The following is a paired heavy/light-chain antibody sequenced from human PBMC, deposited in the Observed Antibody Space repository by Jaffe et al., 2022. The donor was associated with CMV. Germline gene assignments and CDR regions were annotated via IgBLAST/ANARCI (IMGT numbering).Heavy chain of an antibody. CDR2: IYPGDSDT. Sequence: EVQLVQSGVEVKKPGESLKISCKGSGYSFTNNWIGWVRQMPGKGLEWMGIIYPGDSDTRYSPSFQGQVTISADKSISTAYLQWSSLKASDTAIYYCARQSSSHAFDIWGQGTTVTVSS. D-gene: IGHD2-2*01. V-gene: IGHV5-51*01. CDR1: GYSFTNNW. J-gene: IGHJ3*02. CDR3: ARQSSSHAFDI.
Light chain of an antibody. J-gene: IGKJ5*01. CDR3: QQYYSTLT. CDR2: WAS. Sequence: DIVMTQSPDSLAVSLGARATINCKSSQSVLFSSNNKNYLAWYQQKPGQPPKLLISWASTRESGVPDRFSGSGSETDFTLTISSLQAEDAAVYYCQQYYSTLTFGQGTRLEIK. CDR1: QSVLFSSNNKNY. V-gene: IGKV4-1*01.